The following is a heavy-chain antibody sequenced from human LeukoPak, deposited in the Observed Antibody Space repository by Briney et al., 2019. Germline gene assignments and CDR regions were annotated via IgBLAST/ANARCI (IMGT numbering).Heavy chain of an antibody. J-gene: IGHJ4*02. CDR3: AMAYCSGGSCMYNY. D-gene: IGHD2-15*01. CDR2: INHSEST. V-gene: IGHV4-34*01. Sequence: SETLSLTCAVYGGSFSGYYWSWIRQPPGKGLEWIGEINHSESTNYNPSLKSRVTISVDTSKNQFSLKLSSVTAADTAVYYCAMAYCSGGSCMYNYWGQGTLVTVSS. CDR1: GGSFSGYY.